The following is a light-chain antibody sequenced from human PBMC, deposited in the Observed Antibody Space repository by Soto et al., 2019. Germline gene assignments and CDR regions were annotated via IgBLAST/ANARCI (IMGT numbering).Light chain of an antibody. J-gene: IGKJ1*01. CDR2: GAS. Sequence: MSQSPATLSVSPGERATLSCRASQSVSSNLAWYQQKPGQAPRLLIYGASSRATGIPDRSSGGGSGTDFTLTISRLEPEDFAVYYCQQYGSSPWTFGQGTKVDIK. CDR1: QSVSSN. CDR3: QQYGSSPWT. V-gene: IGKV3-20*01.